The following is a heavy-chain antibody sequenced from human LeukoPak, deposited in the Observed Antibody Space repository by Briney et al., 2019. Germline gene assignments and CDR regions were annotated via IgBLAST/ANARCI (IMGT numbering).Heavy chain of an antibody. V-gene: IGHV3-21*01. CDR1: XXTXXSXX. Sequence: SLRXSCAASXXTXXSXXMHWVRXAPGKGLEWVSSISSSSSYIYYADSVKGRFTISRDNAKNSLYLQMNSLRAEDTAVYYCARNHWGLYWGQGTLVTVSS. CDR2: ISSSSSYI. CDR3: ARNHWGLY. J-gene: IGHJ4*02. D-gene: IGHD7-27*01.